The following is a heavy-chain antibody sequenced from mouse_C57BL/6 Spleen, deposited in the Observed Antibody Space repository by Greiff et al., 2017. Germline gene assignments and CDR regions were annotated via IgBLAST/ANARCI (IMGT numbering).Heavy chain of an antibody. CDR1: GYTFTDYY. D-gene: IGHD2-1*01. Sequence: QVQLQQSGAELVRPGASVKLSCKASGYTFTDYYINWVKQRPGQGLEWIARIYPGSGNTYYNEKFKGKATLTAEKSSSTAYMQLSSLTSEDSAVYFCARSTYDGNYESYFDYWGQGTTLTVSA. CDR2: IYPGSGNT. CDR3: ARSTYDGNYESYFDY. J-gene: IGHJ2*01. V-gene: IGHV1-76*01.